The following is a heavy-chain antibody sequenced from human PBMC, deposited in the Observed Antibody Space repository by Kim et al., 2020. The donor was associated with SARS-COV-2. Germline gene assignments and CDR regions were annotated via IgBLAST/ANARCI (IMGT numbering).Heavy chain of an antibody. Sequence: SPSFQGHVTISADKSISTAYLQWSSLKASDTAMYYCARHGSHYDPHGWFDPWGQGTLVTVSS. D-gene: IGHD3-22*01. CDR3: ARHGSHYDPHGWFDP. J-gene: IGHJ5*02. V-gene: IGHV5-10-1*01.